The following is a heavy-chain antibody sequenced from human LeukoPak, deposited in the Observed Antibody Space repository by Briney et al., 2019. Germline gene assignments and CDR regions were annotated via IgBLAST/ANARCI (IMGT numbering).Heavy chain of an antibody. V-gene: IGHV3-33*08. CDR2: IWYDGSNK. D-gene: IGHD1-1*01. CDR1: GFTFSSYG. J-gene: IGHJ4*02. Sequence: GRSLRLSCAASGFTFSSYGMHWVRQAPGKGLEWVAVIWYDGSNKYYADSVKGRFTISRDNSKNTLYLQMNSLRAEDTAVYYCARDSLMYNWNGVYFDYWGQGTLVTVSS. CDR3: ARDSLMYNWNGVYFDY.